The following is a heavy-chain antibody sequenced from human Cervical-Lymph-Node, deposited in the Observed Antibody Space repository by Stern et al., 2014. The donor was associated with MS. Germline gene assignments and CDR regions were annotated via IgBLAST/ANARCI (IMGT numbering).Heavy chain of an antibody. CDR1: GGTFSSYA. J-gene: IGHJ4*02. CDR3: ARSAPTTVTTNFDY. D-gene: IGHD4-17*01. Sequence: QLVQSGAEVKKPGSSVKVSCKASGGTFSSYAISWVRQAPGQGLEWMGRIIPILGIANYAQKFQGRVTITADKSTSTAYMELSSLRSEDTAVYYCARSAPTTVTTNFDYWGQGTLVTVSS. CDR2: IIPILGIA. V-gene: IGHV1-69*09.